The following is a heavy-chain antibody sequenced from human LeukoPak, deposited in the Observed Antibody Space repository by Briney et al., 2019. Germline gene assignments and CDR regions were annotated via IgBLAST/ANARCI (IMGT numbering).Heavy chain of an antibody. CDR2: ISYDGSNK. Sequence: GGSLRLSCAASGFTFSSYAMHWVRQAPRKGLEWVAVISYDGSNKYYADSVKGRFTISRDNSKNTLYLQMNSLRAEDTAVYYCARDLEVVVTAILDYWGQGTLVTVSS. J-gene: IGHJ4*02. V-gene: IGHV3-30*04. CDR3: ARDLEVVVTAILDY. D-gene: IGHD2-21*02. CDR1: GFTFSSYA.